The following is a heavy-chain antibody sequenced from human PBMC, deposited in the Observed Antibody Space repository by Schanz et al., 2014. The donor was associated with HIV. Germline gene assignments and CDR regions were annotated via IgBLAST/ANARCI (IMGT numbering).Heavy chain of an antibody. D-gene: IGHD3-3*01. J-gene: IGHJ6*02. CDR2: ISYDGSDK. Sequence: QVQLVESGGGVVQPGRSLRLSCAASGFTFSSYGMHWVRQAPGKGLEWVAVISYDGSDKYYADSVKGRFTISRDNSKNTLYLEMNSLRAEDTALYYCAKDQGYDFRSGYYNYYGMDVWGQGTTVTVSS. CDR1: GFTFSSYG. CDR3: AKDQGYDFRSGYYNYYGMDV. V-gene: IGHV3-30*18.